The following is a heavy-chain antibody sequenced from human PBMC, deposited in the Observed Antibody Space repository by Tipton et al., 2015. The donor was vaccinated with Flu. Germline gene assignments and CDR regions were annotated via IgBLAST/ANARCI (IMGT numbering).Heavy chain of an antibody. CDR2: INHSGST. CDR3: ASRGAAAAPGWYFDL. D-gene: IGHD6-13*01. Sequence: TLSLTCAVCGGSFSGYYWSWIRQPPGKGLEWIGEINHSGSTNYNPSLKSRVTISVDTSKNQFSLKLSSVTAADTAVYYCASRGAAAAPGWYFDLWGRGTLVTVSS. CDR1: GGSFSGYY. J-gene: IGHJ2*01. V-gene: IGHV4-34*01.